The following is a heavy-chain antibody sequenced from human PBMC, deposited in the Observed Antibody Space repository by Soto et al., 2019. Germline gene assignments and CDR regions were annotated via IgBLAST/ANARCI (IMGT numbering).Heavy chain of an antibody. Sequence: SQTLSLTCAISGDSVSSNTASWNWMGQSPSRSLEWLGRTYFRSKWYNDYAVSVKSRIIINPDTSNNQFSLQLNSVTPEDTAVYFCAKGDNLGPKTGYAFDPWGQGIMVTVSS. CDR1: GDSVSSNTAS. V-gene: IGHV6-1*01. D-gene: IGHD5-12*01. J-gene: IGHJ5*02. CDR3: AKGDNLGPKTGYAFDP. CDR2: TYFRSKWYN.